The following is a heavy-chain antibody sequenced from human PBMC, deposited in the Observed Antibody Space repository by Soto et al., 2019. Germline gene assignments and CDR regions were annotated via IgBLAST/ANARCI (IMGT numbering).Heavy chain of an antibody. Sequence: QVQLVQSGAEVKKPGASVKVSCKASGYTFTSYGISWVRQAPGQGLEWMGWTSAYNGNTNYAQMPQGXVXXXTXXSTSTAYMELRSLRSDDTAVYSCARGVGASYYFDYWGQGTLVTVSS. J-gene: IGHJ4*02. CDR3: ARGVGASYYFDY. V-gene: IGHV1-18*01. CDR2: TSAYNGNT. CDR1: GYTFTSYG.